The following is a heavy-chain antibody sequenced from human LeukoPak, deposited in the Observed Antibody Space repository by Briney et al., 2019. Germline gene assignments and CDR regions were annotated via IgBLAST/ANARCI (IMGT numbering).Heavy chain of an antibody. CDR1: GYTFTGHF. Sequence: GTSVKVSCKASGYTFTGHFMHWVRQAPGQGLEWMGWINSNSGGTNYARKFQGRVTMTRDTSISTAYMEMSRLISDDTAVYYCARADSSSWYWFDPWGQGTLVTVSS. CDR2: INSNSGGT. J-gene: IGHJ5*02. V-gene: IGHV1-2*02. CDR3: ARADSSSWYWFDP. D-gene: IGHD6-13*01.